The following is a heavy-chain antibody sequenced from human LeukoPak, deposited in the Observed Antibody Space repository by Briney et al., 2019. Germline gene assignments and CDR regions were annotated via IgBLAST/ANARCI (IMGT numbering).Heavy chain of an antibody. CDR1: GYTFTSYG. Sequence: SXXVSCKASGYTFTSYGISWVRQAPGQGLEWMGWISAYNGNTNYAQKLQGRVTMTTDTSTSTAYMELRSLRSDDTAVYYCARATFVVRGVIITGDYWGQGTLVTVSS. CDR3: ARATFVVRGVIITGDY. CDR2: ISAYNGNT. D-gene: IGHD3-10*01. V-gene: IGHV1-18*01. J-gene: IGHJ4*02.